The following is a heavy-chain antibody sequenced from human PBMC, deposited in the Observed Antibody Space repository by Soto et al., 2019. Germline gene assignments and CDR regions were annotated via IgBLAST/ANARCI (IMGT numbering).Heavy chain of an antibody. D-gene: IGHD1-26*01. CDR2: ISYDGSNK. CDR1: GFTFSSYG. Sequence: QVQLVESGGGVVQPGRSLRLSCAASGFTFSSYGMHWVRQAPGKGLEWVAVISYDGSNKYYADSVKGRFTISRDNSKNSRYLQMNSLRAEDTAVYYCAKGRYSGYFDYWGQGTLVTVSS. CDR3: AKGRYSGYFDY. V-gene: IGHV3-30*18. J-gene: IGHJ4*02.